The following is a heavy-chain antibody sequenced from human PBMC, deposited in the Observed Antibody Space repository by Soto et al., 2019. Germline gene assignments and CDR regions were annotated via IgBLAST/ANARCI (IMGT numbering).Heavy chain of an antibody. V-gene: IGHV3-9*01. CDR2: ISGDSGSS. CDR1: GFTFEAYS. Sequence: GGSLRLSCAASGFTFEAYSLHWVRQLPGKGLEWVAGISGDSGSSGYADSVRGRFTVSRDNAKNSLFLQMSSLSPEDTALYYCTKRRSARPGFDAFDLWGQGTMVIVSS. J-gene: IGHJ3*01. CDR3: TKRRSARPGFDAFDL.